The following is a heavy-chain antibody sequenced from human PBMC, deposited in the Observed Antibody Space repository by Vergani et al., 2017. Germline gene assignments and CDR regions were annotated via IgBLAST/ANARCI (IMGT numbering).Heavy chain of an antibody. CDR3: ARDVLGFSSSWFRKYGMDV. D-gene: IGHD6-13*01. J-gene: IGHJ6*02. CDR1: GYTFTSYG. Sequence: QVQLLQSGAEVKKPGASVKVSCKASGYTFTSYGISWVRQAPGQGLEWMGWISAYNGNTNYAQKLQGRVTMTTDTSTSTAYMELRSLRSDDTAVYYCARDVLGFSSSWFRKYGMDVWGQGTTVTVSS. V-gene: IGHV1-18*04. CDR2: ISAYNGNT.